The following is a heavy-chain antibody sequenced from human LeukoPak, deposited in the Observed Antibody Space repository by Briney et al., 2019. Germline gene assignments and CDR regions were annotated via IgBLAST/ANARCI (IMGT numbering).Heavy chain of an antibody. J-gene: IGHJ3*02. CDR3: AEDDFGVLGSGSPGAFDI. D-gene: IGHD3-10*01. CDR1: GFTFSSYA. Sequence: PGGSLRLSCAASGFTFSSYAMHWVRQAPGKGLDYVSAISSNGGSTYYANSVKGRFTISRDNSKNTLYLQMNSLRAEDTAVYYRAEDDFGVLGSGSPGAFDIWGQGTMVTVSS. V-gene: IGHV3-64*01. CDR2: ISSNGGST.